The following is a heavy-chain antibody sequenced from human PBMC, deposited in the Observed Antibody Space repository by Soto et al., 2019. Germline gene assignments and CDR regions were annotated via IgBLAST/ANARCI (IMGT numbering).Heavy chain of an antibody. J-gene: IGHJ6*02. CDR3: ARDYYYYGMDV. CDR2: INHSGST. V-gene: IGHV4-34*01. Sequence: SETLSLTCAVYGGSFSGYYWSWIRQPPGKGLEWIGEINHSGSTNYNPPLKSRVTISVDTSKNQFSLKLSSVTAADTAVYYCARDYYYYGMDVWGQGTTVTVSS. CDR1: GGSFSGYY.